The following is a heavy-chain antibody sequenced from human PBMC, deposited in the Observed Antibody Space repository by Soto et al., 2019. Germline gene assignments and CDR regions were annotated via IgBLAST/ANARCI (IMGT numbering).Heavy chain of an antibody. Sequence: PGGSLRLSCSGSGFSFQDYAIHWVRQAPGRGLEWVSGFSWISGGIGYAESVKGRFVISRDNAKSSVYLEMNNLRPEDTAVYFCAKGSGGRYIQTLDHWGQGTLVTVSS. CDR2: FSWISGGI. J-gene: IGHJ4*02. CDR1: GFSFQDYA. CDR3: AKGSGGRYIQTLDH. V-gene: IGHV3-9*01. D-gene: IGHD3-16*01.